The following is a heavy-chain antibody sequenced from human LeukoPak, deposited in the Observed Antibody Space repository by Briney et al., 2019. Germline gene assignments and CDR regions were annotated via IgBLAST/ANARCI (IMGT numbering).Heavy chain of an antibody. V-gene: IGHV3-33*01. CDR3: AREQYGSDDALDI. Sequence: GGSLRLSCAASGFTFSSYGMHWGRQAPGKGLEWVAAIWYDGSNKYYADSVKGRFTISRDNSKNTMDLRMNSLRAEDTAVYYCAREQYGSDDALDIWGQGTMVTVSS. J-gene: IGHJ3*02. CDR2: IWYDGSNK. CDR1: GFTFSSYG. D-gene: IGHD4-17*01.